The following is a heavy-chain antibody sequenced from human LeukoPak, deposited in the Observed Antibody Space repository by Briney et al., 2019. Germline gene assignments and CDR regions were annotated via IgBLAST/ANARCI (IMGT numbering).Heavy chain of an antibody. CDR2: IHHSETT. CDR1: GGSIRSSNW. V-gene: IGHV4-4*02. J-gene: IGHJ3*02. CDR3: ARGGGYYDFWSGYADAFDI. D-gene: IGHD3-3*01. Sequence: PSGTLSLTCAVSGGSIRSSNWWSWVRQPPGKGLEWIGEIHHSETTNYNPSLKSRVTISVDTSKNQFSLKLSSVTAADTAVYYCARGGGYYDFWSGYADAFDIWGQGTMVTVSS.